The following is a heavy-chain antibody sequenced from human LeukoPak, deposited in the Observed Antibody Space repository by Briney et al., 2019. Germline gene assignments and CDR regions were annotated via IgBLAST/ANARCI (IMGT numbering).Heavy chain of an antibody. Sequence: GGSLRLSCAASGFTFSSYWMSWVRQAPGKGLEWVANIKQDGSEKYYVDSVKGRFTISRDNAKNSLYLQMNSLRAEDTAVYYCARGYKGPGGYSYATPEHWYFDLWGRGTLVTVSS. J-gene: IGHJ2*01. CDR1: GFTFSSYW. V-gene: IGHV3-7*01. CDR3: ARGYKGPGGYSYATPEHWYFDL. D-gene: IGHD5-18*01. CDR2: IKQDGSEK.